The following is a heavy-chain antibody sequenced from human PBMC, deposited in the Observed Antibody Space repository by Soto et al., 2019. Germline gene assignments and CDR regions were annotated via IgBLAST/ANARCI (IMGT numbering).Heavy chain of an antibody. CDR2: IYYSGST. D-gene: IGHD2-2*01. V-gene: IGHV4-59*01. CDR1: CGYIISYY. J-gene: IGHJ5*02. CDR3: ARAELLPAAISFSWFAP. Sequence: SETLPLTWTVACGYIISYYGIRIRQPPGKGLEWIGYIYYSGSTNYNPSLKSRVTISVDTSKNQFSLKLSSVTAADTAVYYCARAELLPAAISFSWFAPWGQGTLVTVSS.